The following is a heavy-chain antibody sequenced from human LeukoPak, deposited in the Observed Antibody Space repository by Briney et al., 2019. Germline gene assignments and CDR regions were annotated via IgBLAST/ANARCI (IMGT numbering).Heavy chain of an antibody. CDR2: IIPIFGTA. V-gene: IGHV1-69*05. CDR3: ARGLYDYVWGSYRSLSFDY. CDR1: GGTFSSYA. Sequence: VASVKVSCKASGGTFSSYAISWVRQAPRQGLEWMGGIIPIFGTANYAQKFQGRVTITTDESTSTAYMELSSLRSEDTAVYYCARGLYDYVWGSYRSLSFDYWGQGTLVTVSS. J-gene: IGHJ4*02. D-gene: IGHD3-16*02.